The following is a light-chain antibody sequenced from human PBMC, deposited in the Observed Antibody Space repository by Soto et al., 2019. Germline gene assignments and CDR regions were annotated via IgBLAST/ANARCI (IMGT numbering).Light chain of an antibody. J-gene: IGLJ2*01. CDR2: EGS. Sequence: QSVLTQPASVSGSPGQSITISCTGTSSDVGSYNLVSWYQQHPGKAPKLMIYEGSKRPSGVSNRFSGSKSGNTASLTISGLQDEDESDYYCCSYAGSSTGVVFGRGTKLTVL. V-gene: IGLV2-23*01. CDR1: SSDVGSYNL. CDR3: CSYAGSSTGVV.